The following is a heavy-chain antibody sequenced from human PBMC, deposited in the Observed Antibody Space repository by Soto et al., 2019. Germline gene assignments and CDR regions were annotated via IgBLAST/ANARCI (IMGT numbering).Heavy chain of an antibody. CDR2: IIPIFGTA. V-gene: IGHV1-69*12. Sequence: QVQLVQSGAEVKKPGSSVKVSCKAAGGTFSSYAISWVRHAPGQGLEWMGGIIPIFGTANYAQKFQGSVRITAEESTSTAYTELSRLRSEDTAVYFCTRWEGLSAPFDYWCQGTLVTVSS. CDR3: TRWEGLSAPFDY. J-gene: IGHJ4*02. CDR1: GGTFSSYA. D-gene: IGHD1-26*01.